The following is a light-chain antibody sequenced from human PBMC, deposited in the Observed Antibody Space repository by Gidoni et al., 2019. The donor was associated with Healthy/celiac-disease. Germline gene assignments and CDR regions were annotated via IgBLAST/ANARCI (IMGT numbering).Light chain of an antibody. CDR2: GAS. J-gene: IGKJ4*01. CDR1: QSVKSNY. V-gene: IGKV3-20*01. CDR3: QQYTNSLT. Sequence: EIVLTQSTDTLSLSQGERATLSCRASQSVKSNYLAWYQQKPGQAPRLLISGASIRATGIPDRFRGSGSGTDFTLTISRLEPEDFAVYYCQQYTNSLTFGGGTKVEIK.